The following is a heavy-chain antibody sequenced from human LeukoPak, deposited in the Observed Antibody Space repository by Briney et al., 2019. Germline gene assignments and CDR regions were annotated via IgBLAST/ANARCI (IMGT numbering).Heavy chain of an antibody. J-gene: IGHJ4*02. D-gene: IGHD6-25*01. V-gene: IGHV3-15*01. CDR1: GFTFTNAW. CDR3: TTVGSARNFDY. CDR2: IKSKRDGGTI. Sequence: KAGGSLRLSCAASGFTFTNAWMTWVRQAPGKGLEWVGRIKSKRDGGTIDYAAPVKGRFTISRDDSKDTLYLQMNNLKIEDAAIYYCTTVGSARNFDYWGQGTLVTVSS.